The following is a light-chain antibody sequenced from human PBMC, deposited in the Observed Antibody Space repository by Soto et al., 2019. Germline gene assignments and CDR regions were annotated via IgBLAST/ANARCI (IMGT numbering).Light chain of an antibody. CDR2: GAS. V-gene: IGKV1-33*01. Sequence: DIQVTQSPSSLSASVGDRVTITCQASQDIRKYLNWYQQKPGRAPKLLIYGASNLETGVPSRFSGSGYGTDFTFTISSLQPEDIATYYCQHYDHLPPFTFGPGTKVAIK. J-gene: IGKJ3*01. CDR3: QHYDHLPPFT. CDR1: QDIRKY.